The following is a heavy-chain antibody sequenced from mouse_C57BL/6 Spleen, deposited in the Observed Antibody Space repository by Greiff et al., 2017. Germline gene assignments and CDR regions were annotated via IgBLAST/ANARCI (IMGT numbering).Heavy chain of an antibody. J-gene: IGHJ4*01. D-gene: IGHD1-1*01. V-gene: IGHV1-64*01. CDR1: GYTFTSYW. Sequence: QVQLQQPGAELVKPGASVKLSCKASGYTFTSYWMHWVKQRPGQGLEWIGMIHPNSGSTNYNEKFKSKATLTVDKSSSTAYMQLSRLASEDSAVYYSARSYGGSYSALDYWGQGTSVTVSS. CDR2: IHPNSGST. CDR3: ARSYGGSYSALDY.